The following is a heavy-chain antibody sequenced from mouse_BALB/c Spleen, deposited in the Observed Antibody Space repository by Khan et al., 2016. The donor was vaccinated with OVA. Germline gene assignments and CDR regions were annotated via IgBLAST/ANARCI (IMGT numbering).Heavy chain of an antibody. Sequence: EVELQESGPGLVKPSQTVSLTCTVTGISITTGNYRWSWIRQFPGNKLEWIGYIYYSGTITYNPSLTSQTTITRDTSKNQFFLEMNSLTAEDTATYYCAQDSSGFFAYWGQGTLVTVSA. CDR2: IYYSGTI. J-gene: IGHJ3*01. CDR1: GISITTGNYR. D-gene: IGHD3-1*01. CDR3: AQDSSGFFAY. V-gene: IGHV3-5*02.